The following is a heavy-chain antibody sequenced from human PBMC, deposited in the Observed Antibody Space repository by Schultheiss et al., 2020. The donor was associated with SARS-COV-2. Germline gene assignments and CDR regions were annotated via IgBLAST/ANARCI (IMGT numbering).Heavy chain of an antibody. CDR2: IYHSGST. V-gene: IGHV4-34*01. CDR3: ARGRYYGSGSYIRGP. Sequence: SETLSLTCAVYGGSFSGYYWSWIRQPPGKGLEWIGEIYHSGSTNYNPSLKSRVTISVDTSKNQFSLKLSSVTAADSATYYCARGRYYGSGSYIRGPWGQGTQVTVSS. D-gene: IGHD3-10*01. J-gene: IGHJ5*02. CDR1: GGSFSGYY.